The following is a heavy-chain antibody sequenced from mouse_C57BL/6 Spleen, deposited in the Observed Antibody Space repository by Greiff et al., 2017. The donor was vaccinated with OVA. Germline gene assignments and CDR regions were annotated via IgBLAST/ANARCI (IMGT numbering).Heavy chain of an antibody. CDR2: IDPSDSYT. Sequence: QVQLQQPGAELVMPGASVKLSCKASGYTFTSYWMHWVKQRPGQGLEWIGEIDPSDSYTNYNQKFKGKSTLTVDKSSSTAYMQLSSLTSEDSAVYYGARREITTVVEGSFDYWGQGTTLTVSS. CDR3: ARREITTVVEGSFDY. CDR1: GYTFTSYW. J-gene: IGHJ2*01. D-gene: IGHD1-1*01. V-gene: IGHV1-69*01.